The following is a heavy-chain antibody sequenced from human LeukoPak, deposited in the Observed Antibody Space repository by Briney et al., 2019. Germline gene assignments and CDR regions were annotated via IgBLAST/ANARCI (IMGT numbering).Heavy chain of an antibody. Sequence: SETLSLTCTVSGGSISSYYWSWIRQPPGKGLEWIGYIYYSGSTNYNPSLKSRVTISVDTSKSQFSLKLSSVTAADTAVYYCARVSPSSWYDYWGQGTLVTVSS. CDR2: IYYSGST. CDR3: ARVSPSSWYDY. CDR1: GGSISSYY. J-gene: IGHJ4*02. D-gene: IGHD6-13*01. V-gene: IGHV4-59*01.